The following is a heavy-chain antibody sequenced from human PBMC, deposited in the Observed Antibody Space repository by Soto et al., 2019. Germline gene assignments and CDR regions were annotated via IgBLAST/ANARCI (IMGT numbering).Heavy chain of an antibody. CDR3: ARECSGGSYWFDY. D-gene: IGHD2-15*01. CDR2: INPNSGGT. Sequence: ASVKVSCKASGYTFTGYYMHWVRQAPGQGLEWMGWINPNSGGTNYAQKFQGRVTMTRDTSISTAYMELSRLRSDDTAVYYCARECSGGSYWFDYWGQGTLVTVSS. J-gene: IGHJ4*02. CDR1: GYTFTGYY. V-gene: IGHV1-2*02.